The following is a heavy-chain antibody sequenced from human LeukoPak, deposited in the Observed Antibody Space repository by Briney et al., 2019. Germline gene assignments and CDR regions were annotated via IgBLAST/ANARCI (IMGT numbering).Heavy chain of an antibody. J-gene: IGHJ3*02. CDR2: FYYTGST. CDR3: ARRLSPPDAFDI. V-gene: IGHV4-39*01. Sequence: PSETLSLTCSVSGGSISSSGYYWGWLRQPPGKGLEWIGSFYYTGSTYYSPSLKSRATISRDTSKNQFSLNLFSVTAADTAVYYCARRLSPPDAFDIWGQGTVVTVSS. D-gene: IGHD6-19*01. CDR1: GGSISSSGYY.